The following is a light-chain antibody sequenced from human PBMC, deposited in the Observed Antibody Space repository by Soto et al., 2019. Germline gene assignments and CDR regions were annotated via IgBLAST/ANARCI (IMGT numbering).Light chain of an antibody. CDR1: SSDVGGYNY. V-gene: IGLV2-8*01. J-gene: IGLJ1*01. Sequence: QSVLTQPPSASGSPGQSVTISCTGTSSDVGGYNYDSWYQQHPGKAPKLMIYEVDKRPSGVPDRFSGSKSGSTASLTVSGLQAEDEADYYCSSRAGSNPYVFGTGTKVTVL. CDR2: EVD. CDR3: SSRAGSNPYV.